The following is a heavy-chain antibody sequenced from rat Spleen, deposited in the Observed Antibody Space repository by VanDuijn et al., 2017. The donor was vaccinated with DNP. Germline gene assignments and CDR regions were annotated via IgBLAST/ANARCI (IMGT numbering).Heavy chain of an antibody. D-gene: IGHD5-1*01. Sequence: EVQLVESGGGLVQPGNSLKLSCAASGFTFSGYAMAWVRQSPKKGLEWVATIFYDGSSTFYRDSVKGRFTISRDYAKPTLYLQMDSLRSEDTATYYCTTGSLDYWGQGVMVTVSS. CDR3: TTGSLDY. J-gene: IGHJ2*01. V-gene: IGHV5S10*01. CDR2: IFYDGSST. CDR1: GFTFSGYA.